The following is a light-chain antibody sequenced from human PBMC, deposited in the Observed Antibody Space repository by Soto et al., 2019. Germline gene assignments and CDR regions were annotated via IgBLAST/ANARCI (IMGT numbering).Light chain of an antibody. Sequence: DIVMTQTPLSSPVTLGQPASISCRSSQSLVHSDGNTYLSWLQQRPGQPPRLLIYNIFNRFSGVPDRVSGSGAGTDFTLRISRVEAEDVGVYYCMQATQLPYTVGEGTKLEIK. CDR3: MQATQLPYT. V-gene: IGKV2-24*01. CDR1: QSLVHSDGNTY. CDR2: NIF. J-gene: IGKJ2*01.